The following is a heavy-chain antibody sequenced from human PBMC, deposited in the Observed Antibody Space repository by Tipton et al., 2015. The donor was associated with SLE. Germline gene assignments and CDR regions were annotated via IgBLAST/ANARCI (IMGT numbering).Heavy chain of an antibody. CDR1: GYSISSGYY. CDR3: ARGFYYMDV. V-gene: IGHV4-38-2*01. Sequence: TLSLTCAVSGYSISSGYYWGWIRQPPGKGLEWIGSIYSNGNTYYNPSLKSRVTISVDTSKNQFSLKLNSVTAADTAVYYCARGFYYMDVWGKGTTVTVSS. J-gene: IGHJ6*03. CDR2: IYSNGNT.